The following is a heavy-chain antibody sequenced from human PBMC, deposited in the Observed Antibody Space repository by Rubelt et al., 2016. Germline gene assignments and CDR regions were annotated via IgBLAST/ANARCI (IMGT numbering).Heavy chain of an antibody. CDR3: ARGRFLGWLPPDY. CDR2: IYYSGST. J-gene: IGHJ4*02. CDR1: GGSISSSSYY. D-gene: IGHD3-3*01. V-gene: IGHV4-39*01. Sequence: QLQLQESGPGLVKPSETLSLTCTVSGGSISSSSYYWGWIRKPPGKGLEWIGSIYYSGSTYYNPSLKSRVTISVDTSKNQFSLKLSSVTAADTAVYYCARGRFLGWLPPDYWGQGTLVTVSS.